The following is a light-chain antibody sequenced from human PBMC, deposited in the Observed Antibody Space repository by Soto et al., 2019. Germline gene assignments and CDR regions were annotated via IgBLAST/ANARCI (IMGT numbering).Light chain of an antibody. J-gene: IGKJ1*01. V-gene: IGKV1-5*01. CDR3: QQYNSYSQT. Sequence: DIQMTQSPSSLSASVGDRVTITCRASQSISSYLNWYQQKPGKAPNLLIYDASALESGVPSRFSGSGSGTEFTLTSGSLQPDDFATYYCQQYNSYSQTFGQGTKVDIK. CDR1: QSISSY. CDR2: DAS.